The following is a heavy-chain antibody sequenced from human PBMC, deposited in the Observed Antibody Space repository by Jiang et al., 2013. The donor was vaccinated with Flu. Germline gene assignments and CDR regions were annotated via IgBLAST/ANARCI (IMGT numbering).Heavy chain of an antibody. J-gene: IGHJ4*02. D-gene: IGHD3-22*01. CDR3: AKIAYDSSGYYYDDY. V-gene: IGHV3-23*01. Sequence: KGLEWVSAISGSGGSTYYADSVKGRFTISRDNSKNTLYLQMNSLRAEDTAVYYCAKIAYDSSGYYYDDYWGQGTLVTVSS. CDR2: ISGSGGST.